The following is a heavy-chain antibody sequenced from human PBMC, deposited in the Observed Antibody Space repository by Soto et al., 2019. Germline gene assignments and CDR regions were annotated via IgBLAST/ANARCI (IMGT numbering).Heavy chain of an antibody. CDR2: ITASGGKT. J-gene: IGHJ3*01. D-gene: IGHD6-19*01. V-gene: IGHV3-64D*08. CDR3: AKGKEQWLINAFDV. CDR1: GFTFNTYA. Sequence: GGSLRLSCSASGFTFNTYAMHWVRQAPGKGLGYVSAITASGGKTYYADSVKGRFTTSRDNSKNTLYLQMSSLRTEDSAVYYCAKGKEQWLINAFDVWGRGTMVTVSS.